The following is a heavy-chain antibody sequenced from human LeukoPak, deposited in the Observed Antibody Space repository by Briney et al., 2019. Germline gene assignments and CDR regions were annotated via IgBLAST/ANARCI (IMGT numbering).Heavy chain of an antibody. J-gene: IGHJ4*02. D-gene: IGHD3-10*01. CDR2: ISARGDYA. V-gene: IGHV3-23*01. Sequence: GGSLRLSCAAAGFTFSTYAMNWVRQVQGKGLEWVSAISARGDYAYYGESVKGRFTISRDNSKNTLYLQLSSLRAEDTALYYCARRGADTMDRGMIFLGALTFDYWGQGALVTVSS. CDR3: ARRGADTMDRGMIFLGALTFDY. CDR1: GFTFSTYA.